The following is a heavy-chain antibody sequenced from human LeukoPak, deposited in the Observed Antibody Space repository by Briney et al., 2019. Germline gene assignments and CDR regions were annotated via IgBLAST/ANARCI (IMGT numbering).Heavy chain of an antibody. D-gene: IGHD2-8*01. CDR2: ISYDGSNK. V-gene: IGHV3-30*18. Sequence: GRSLRLSCAASGFTFSSYGMHWVRQAPGKGLEWVTIISYDGSNKYYADSVKGRFTISRDNSKNTLYLQMNSLRAEDTAVYYCAKELRYCTNGVCYSPDDAFDIWGQGTMVTVSS. J-gene: IGHJ3*02. CDR3: AKELRYCTNGVCYSPDDAFDI. CDR1: GFTFSSYG.